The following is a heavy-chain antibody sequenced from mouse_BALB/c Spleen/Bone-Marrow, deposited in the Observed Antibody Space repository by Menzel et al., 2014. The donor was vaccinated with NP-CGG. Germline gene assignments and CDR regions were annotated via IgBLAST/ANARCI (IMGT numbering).Heavy chain of an antibody. CDR2: IYPGNSDT. V-gene: IGHV1-5*01. CDR1: GYSFTSYW. Sequence: EDQLQQSGTVLARPGASVKMSCKASGYSFTSYWMHWVKQRPGQGLEWIGAIYPGNSDTSYNQKFKGKAKLTAVTSASTAYMELSSLTNEDSAVYYCTKEWYYGFDYWGQGTTLTVSS. J-gene: IGHJ2*01. D-gene: IGHD1-1*01. CDR3: TKEWYYGFDY.